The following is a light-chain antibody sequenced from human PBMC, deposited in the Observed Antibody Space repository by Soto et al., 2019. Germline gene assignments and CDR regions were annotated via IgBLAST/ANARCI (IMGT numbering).Light chain of an antibody. J-gene: IGLJ1*01. Sequence: QSALAQPASVSGSPGQSITISCTRTSSDVGGYNSVSWYQHHPGKAPKLMIYEVSNRPSGVSNRFSGSKSGNTASLAISGLQAEDEADYYCSSYTNSATPCVFGTGTRSPS. V-gene: IGLV2-14*01. CDR1: SSDVGGYNS. CDR2: EVS. CDR3: SSYTNSATPCV.